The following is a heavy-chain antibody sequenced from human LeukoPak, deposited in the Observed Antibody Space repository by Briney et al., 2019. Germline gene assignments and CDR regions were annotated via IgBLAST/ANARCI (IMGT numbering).Heavy chain of an antibody. CDR2: ISSSSNII. CDR1: GFTFSNYN. CDR3: ARDFAREFTIDY. Sequence: PGGSLRLSCAASGFTFSNYNMNWVPQPPGKGLQWVSYISSSSNIIYYADSVKGRFTISRDNAKNSLFLQMNSLRAEDTAVYYCARDFAREFTIDYWGQGTLVTVSS. D-gene: IGHD3-10*01. J-gene: IGHJ4*02. V-gene: IGHV3-48*01.